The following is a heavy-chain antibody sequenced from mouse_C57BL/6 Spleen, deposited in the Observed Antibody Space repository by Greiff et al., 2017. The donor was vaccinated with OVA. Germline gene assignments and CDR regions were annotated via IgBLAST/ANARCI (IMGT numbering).Heavy chain of an antibody. CDR3: TVGTTGPYAMDY. Sequence: EVKLMESGGGLVQPGGSMKLSCVASGFTFSNYWMNWVSQSPEKGLEWVAQIRLKSDNYATHYAESVKGRFTILRDASKSSVYLQMNNLRAEDTGIYYCTVGTTGPYAMDYWGQGTSVTVSS. CDR2: IRLKSDNYAT. V-gene: IGHV6-3*01. CDR1: GFTFSNYW. J-gene: IGHJ4*01. D-gene: IGHD4-1*02.